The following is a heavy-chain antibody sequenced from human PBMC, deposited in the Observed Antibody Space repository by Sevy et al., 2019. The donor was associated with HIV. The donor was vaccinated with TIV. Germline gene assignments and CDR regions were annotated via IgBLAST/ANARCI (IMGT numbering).Heavy chain of an antibody. J-gene: IGHJ3*02. D-gene: IGHD6-13*01. CDR1: GFTFSSYA. V-gene: IGHV3-23*01. CDR3: AKDRVWELGDAFDI. CDR2: LSGSGGST. Sequence: GGSLRLSCAASGFTFSSYAMNWVRQAPGKGLEWVSGLSGSGGSTNYADSVKGRFTISRDNSKNTLYLQMISLRAEDTAVYYCAKDRVWELGDAFDIWGQGTMVTVSS.